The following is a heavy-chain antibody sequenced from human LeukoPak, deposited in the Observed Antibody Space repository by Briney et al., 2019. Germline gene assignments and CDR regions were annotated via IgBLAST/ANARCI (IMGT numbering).Heavy chain of an antibody. CDR1: GFTFSSYS. V-gene: IGHV3-21*01. CDR2: ISSSSSYI. J-gene: IGHJ4*02. Sequence: KPGGSLRLSCAASGFTFSSYSMNWVRQAPGKGLEWVSSISSSSSYIYYADSVKGRFTISRDSAKNSLYLQMNSLRAEDTAVYYCASHLPYSSGWSSFDYWGQGTLVTVSS. D-gene: IGHD6-19*01. CDR3: ASHLPYSSGWSSFDY.